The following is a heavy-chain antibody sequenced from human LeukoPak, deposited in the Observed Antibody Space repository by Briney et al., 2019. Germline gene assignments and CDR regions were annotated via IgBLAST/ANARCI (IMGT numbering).Heavy chain of an antibody. J-gene: IGHJ5*02. V-gene: IGHV4-4*09. CDR3: ARRLVGANWFDP. Sequence: PSETLSLTCTVSGGSISSYHWSWIRQPPGKGLEWIGYIYTSGSTNYNPSLKSRVTISVDTSKNQFSLKLSSVTAADTAVYYSARRLVGANWFDPWGQGTLVTVSS. CDR2: IYTSGST. CDR1: GGSISSYH. D-gene: IGHD1-26*01.